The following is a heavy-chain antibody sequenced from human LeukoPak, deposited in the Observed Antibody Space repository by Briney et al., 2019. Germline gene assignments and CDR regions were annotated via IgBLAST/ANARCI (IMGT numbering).Heavy chain of an antibody. D-gene: IGHD6-13*01. Sequence: ASVMVSCKASGYIVTSYDINWVRQTTGQGLEWMGWMNPNSGNTVYAQKFQGRVTMTRNTSISTAYMELSSLRSEDTAVYYCARGGSRGIAAAGPDYWGQGTLVTVSS. J-gene: IGHJ4*02. V-gene: IGHV1-8*01. CDR1: GYIVTSYD. CDR3: ARGGSRGIAAAGPDY. CDR2: MNPNSGNT.